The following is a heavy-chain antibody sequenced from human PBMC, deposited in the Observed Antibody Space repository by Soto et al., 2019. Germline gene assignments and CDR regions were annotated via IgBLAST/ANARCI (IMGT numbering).Heavy chain of an antibody. D-gene: IGHD3-10*01. V-gene: IGHV1-3*01. CDR3: ARATEYVSWSYYDY. CDR1: GYTFTSYA. CDR2: INAGNDNT. Sequence: QVQLVQSGAEVKKPGASVKVSCKASGYTFTSYAIHWVRQAPGQRLEWMGWINAGNDNTEYSQKFQGKITITRDTSARTAQMELSRLRSQYTAVYYCARATEYVSWSYYDYWGQATLVTLSS. J-gene: IGHJ4*02.